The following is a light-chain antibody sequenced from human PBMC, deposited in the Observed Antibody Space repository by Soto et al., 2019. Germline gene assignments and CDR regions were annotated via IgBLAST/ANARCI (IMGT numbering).Light chain of an antibody. Sequence: DIVMTQSPDSLAVSLGERATINCKYSQSVLSSSNNKNYLAWYQQKPGQPPKLLIYWASTRESGVPDRFSGSGSGTDFTLTISSLQAEDVAVYYCQQYYSTPQTFGQGTKVEIK. CDR2: WAS. J-gene: IGKJ1*01. V-gene: IGKV4-1*01. CDR3: QQYYSTPQT. CDR1: QSVLSSSNNKNY.